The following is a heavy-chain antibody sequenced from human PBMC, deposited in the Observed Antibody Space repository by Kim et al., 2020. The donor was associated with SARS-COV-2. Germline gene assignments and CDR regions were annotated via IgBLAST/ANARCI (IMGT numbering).Heavy chain of an antibody. D-gene: IGHD3-22*01. Sequence: GESLKISCKGSGYSFTSYWISWVRQMPGKGLEWMGRIDPSDSYTNYSPSFQGHVTIPADKSISTAYLPWSSLKASENAMYYFARHDYDSSGYSLGWGQGTLVTVSS. J-gene: IGHJ4*02. CDR1: GYSFTSYW. CDR3: ARHDYDSSGYSLG. V-gene: IGHV5-10-1*01. CDR2: IDPSDSYT.